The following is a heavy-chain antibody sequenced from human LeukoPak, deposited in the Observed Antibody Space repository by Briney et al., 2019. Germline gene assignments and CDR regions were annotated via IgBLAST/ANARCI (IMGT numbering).Heavy chain of an antibody. CDR2: INQRRNT. D-gene: IGHD6-19*01. J-gene: IGHJ2*01. V-gene: IGHV4-34*01. CDR1: GGSFSGYS. Sequence: SETLSLTCVVYGGSFSGYSWSWIRQPPGKGLEWIGEINQRRNTNYNPSLKSRVTISIDTSKNQFSLKLSFVTAADTAVYFCARHGWHAWYFDLWGRGTLVTVSS. CDR3: ARHGWHAWYFDL.